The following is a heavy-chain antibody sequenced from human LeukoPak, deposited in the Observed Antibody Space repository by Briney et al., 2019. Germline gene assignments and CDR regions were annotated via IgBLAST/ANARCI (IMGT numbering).Heavy chain of an antibody. CDR1: GFTFSRYA. CDR3: ASVPRYGGSFFDC. D-gene: IGHD4-23*01. V-gene: IGHV3-23*01. Sequence: PGGSLRLSCAASGFTFSRYAMSWVRQAPGKGLEWVSGISASGESTYYADSVKGRLTISRDNSKNTLYLLMNSLRAEDTAVYFCASVPRYGGSFFDCWGQGTLVTVSS. CDR2: ISASGEST. J-gene: IGHJ4*02.